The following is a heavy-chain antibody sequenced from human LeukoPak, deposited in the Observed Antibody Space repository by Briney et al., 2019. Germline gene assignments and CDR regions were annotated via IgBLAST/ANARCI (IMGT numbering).Heavy chain of an antibody. D-gene: IGHD1-26*01. Sequence: GGSLRLSCAASGFTFSSYSMNWVRQAPGKGLEWVSSISSSSSYIYYADSVKGRFTISRDNAKNSLYLQMNSLRAEDTAVYYCARVSGSTRTRIFDYWVQGTLVTVSS. CDR2: ISSSSSYI. J-gene: IGHJ4*02. CDR1: GFTFSSYS. CDR3: ARVSGSTRTRIFDY. V-gene: IGHV3-21*01.